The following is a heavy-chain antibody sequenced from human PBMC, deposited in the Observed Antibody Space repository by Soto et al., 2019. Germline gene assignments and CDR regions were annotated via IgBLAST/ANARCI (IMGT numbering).Heavy chain of an antibody. V-gene: IGHV1-46*03. D-gene: IGHD6-19*01. CDR2: INASGGST. CDR1: GYTFTSYY. J-gene: IGHJ6*02. Sequence: QVQLVQSGAEVKKPGASVKVSCKASGYTFTSYYMHWVRQAPGQGLEWMGIINASGGSTSYAQKFTGRVTMTRDTTTSTVYMELSSLRSEETAVYYCARDEGRPASGWYYYYDGMDVWGQGTTVTVSS. CDR3: ARDEGRPASGWYYYYDGMDV.